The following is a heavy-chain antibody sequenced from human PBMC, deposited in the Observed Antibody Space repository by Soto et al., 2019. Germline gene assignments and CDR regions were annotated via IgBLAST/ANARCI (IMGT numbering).Heavy chain of an antibody. Sequence: GSLRLSCTVSGFTLSDHYIDWDRQAPGKGLEWVGRSRDKPQGYSTAYAASVKGRFTTSRDESKNSAYLQMNSLKTEDTAVYYCVRATYYSDSSGYTRCLDYWGQGTLVTVSS. CDR1: GFTLSDHY. CDR2: SRDKPQGYST. CDR3: VRATYYSDSSGYTRCLDY. V-gene: IGHV3-72*01. J-gene: IGHJ4*02. D-gene: IGHD3-22*01.